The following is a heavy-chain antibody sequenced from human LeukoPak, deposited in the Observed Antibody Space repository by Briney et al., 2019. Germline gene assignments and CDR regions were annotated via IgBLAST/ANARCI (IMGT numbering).Heavy chain of an antibody. CDR1: GFTFSSYA. CDR3: AKDGVVVVAANY. D-gene: IGHD2-15*01. V-gene: IGHV3-23*01. Sequence: PGGSLRLSCAASGFTFSSYAMSWVRQAPGKGLEWVSAISGSGGSTYYADSVKGRFTISRDNSKNTLYLQMNSLRAVDTAVYYCAKDGVVVVAANYWGQGTLVTVSS. J-gene: IGHJ4*02. CDR2: ISGSGGST.